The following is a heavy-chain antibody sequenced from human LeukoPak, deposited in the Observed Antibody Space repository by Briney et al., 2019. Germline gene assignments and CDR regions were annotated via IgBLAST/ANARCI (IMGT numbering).Heavy chain of an antibody. V-gene: IGHV1-18*01. J-gene: IGHJ4*02. CDR1: GYTFTSYG. CDR2: ISGYNGNA. D-gene: IGHD3-10*01. CDR3: ATAYGSGSYYNGDFDY. Sequence: ASVKVSCKASGYTFTSYGLSWVGQAPGQGLEWMGWISGYNGNANYAQKFQGRVTMTEDTSTDTAYMELSSLRSEDTAVYYCATAYGSGSYYNGDFDYWGQGTLVTVSS.